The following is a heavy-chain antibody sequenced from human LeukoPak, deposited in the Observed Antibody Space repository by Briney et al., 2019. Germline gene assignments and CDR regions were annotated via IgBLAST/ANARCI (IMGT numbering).Heavy chain of an antibody. CDR2: IKQDGSEK. Sequence: PGGSLRLSCAASGFTFSSYWMSWVRQAPGKGLEWVANIKQDGSEKYYVDSVKGRFTISRDNDKNSLYLQMNSLRAEDTAVYYCARSTAAAAKGGIYRGQGTLVTVSS. J-gene: IGHJ4*02. D-gene: IGHD2-2*01. CDR3: ARSTAAAAKGGIY. V-gene: IGHV3-7*01. CDR1: GFTFSSYW.